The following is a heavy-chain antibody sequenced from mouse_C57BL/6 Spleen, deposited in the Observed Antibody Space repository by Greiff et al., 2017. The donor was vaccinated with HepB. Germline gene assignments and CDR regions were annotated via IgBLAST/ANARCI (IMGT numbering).Heavy chain of an antibody. CDR1: GYTFTDYY. CDR3: AIDHYDYDWYFDV. D-gene: IGHD2-4*01. J-gene: IGHJ1*03. Sequence: VQLQQSGPELVKPGASVKISCKASGYTFTDYYMNWVKQSPGKSLEWIGDINPNNGGTSYNQKFKGKATLTVDKSSSTAYMELRSLPSEDSAVYYCAIDHYDYDWYFDVWGTGTTVTVSS. CDR2: INPNNGGT. V-gene: IGHV1-26*01.